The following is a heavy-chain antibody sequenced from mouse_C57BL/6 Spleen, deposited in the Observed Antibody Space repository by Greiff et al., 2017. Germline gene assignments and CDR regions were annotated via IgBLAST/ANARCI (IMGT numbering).Heavy chain of an antibody. CDR1: GYTFTSYW. Sequence: QVQLQQPGAELVKPGASVKMSCKASGYTFTSYWITWVKQRPGQGLEWIGDIYPGSGSTNYNEKFKSKATLTVDTSSSPAYMQHSSLTSEDSAVYYCAREEDSKGAMDYWGQGTSVTVSS. CDR2: IYPGSGST. J-gene: IGHJ4*01. CDR3: AREEDSKGAMDY. D-gene: IGHD2-5*01. V-gene: IGHV1-55*01.